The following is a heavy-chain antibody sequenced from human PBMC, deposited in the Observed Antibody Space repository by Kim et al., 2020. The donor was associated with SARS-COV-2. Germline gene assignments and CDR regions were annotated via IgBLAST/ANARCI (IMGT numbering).Heavy chain of an antibody. CDR1: GFTFSNYW. CDR2: IKQDGSQK. J-gene: IGHJ1*01. D-gene: IGHD6-19*01. Sequence: GGSLRLSCAATGFTFSNYWMSWVRQAPGKGLEWVANIKQDGSQKYYVDSVKGRFTISRDNAKNSLFLQMNSLRAEDTAVYYCAKGAGNPAWHWGQGTLVT. CDR3: AKGAGNPAWH. V-gene: IGHV3-7*01.